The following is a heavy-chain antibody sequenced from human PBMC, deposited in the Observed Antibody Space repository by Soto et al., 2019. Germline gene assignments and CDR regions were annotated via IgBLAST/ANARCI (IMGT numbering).Heavy chain of an antibody. V-gene: IGHV4-61*01. CDR2: IYYSGST. Sequence: QVQLQESGPGLVKPSETLSLTCTVSGGSVSSGSYYWSWIRQPPGKGLEWIGYIYYSGSTNYNPSLKSRFTISVDTSKNQFSLKLSSVTAADTAVYYCARVPSMATILFDYWGQGTLVTVSS. D-gene: IGHD5-12*01. J-gene: IGHJ4*02. CDR3: ARVPSMATILFDY. CDR1: GGSVSSGSYY.